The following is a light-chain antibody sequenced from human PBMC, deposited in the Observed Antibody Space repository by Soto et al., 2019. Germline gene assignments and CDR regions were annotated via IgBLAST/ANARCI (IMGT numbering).Light chain of an antibody. CDR2: GAS. J-gene: IGKJ4*02. CDR1: QSIGSG. V-gene: IGKV3-15*01. Sequence: MTQSPSTMSVSAGERATLSCRASQSIGSGVAWYQQKPGQAPKLLIYGASTRNSGIPSRFSGSGSGTEFTLTITSLQPEDFAAYYCMQYYNWPSTFGGGTKVDIK. CDR3: MQYYNWPST.